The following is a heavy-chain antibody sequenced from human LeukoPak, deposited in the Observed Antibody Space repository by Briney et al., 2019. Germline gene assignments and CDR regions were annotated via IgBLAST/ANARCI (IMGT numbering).Heavy chain of an antibody. CDR3: ARPAAPWGSPHFDY. V-gene: IGHV1-18*01. CDR2: ISAYNGNT. D-gene: IGHD3-16*01. CDR1: GYTLTSYG. Sequence: ASVKVSCKASGYTLTSYGISWVRQAPGQGLEWMGWISAYNGNTNYAQKLQGRVTMTTDTSTSTAYMELRSLRSDDTAVYYCARPAAPWGSPHFDYWGQGTLVTVSS. J-gene: IGHJ4*02.